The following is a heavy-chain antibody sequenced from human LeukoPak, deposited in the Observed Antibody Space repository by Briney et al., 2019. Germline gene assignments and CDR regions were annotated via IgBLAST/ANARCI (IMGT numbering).Heavy chain of an antibody. V-gene: IGHV1-3*03. D-gene: IGHD3-16*01. CDR3: ARQALVRGDWYFDL. CDR2: INVGNGNT. J-gene: IGHJ2*01. CDR1: GYTFTTYS. Sequence: ASVKASCKASGYTFTTYSIHGVRQAPGQRLEWMGWINVGNGNTKYSQEFQGRVTITRDTSARTAYMELSSLRSEDMAVYYCARQALVRGDWYFDLWGRGTLVTVSS.